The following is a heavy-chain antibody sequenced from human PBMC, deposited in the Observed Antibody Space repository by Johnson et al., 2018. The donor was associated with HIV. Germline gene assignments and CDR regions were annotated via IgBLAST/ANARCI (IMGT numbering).Heavy chain of an antibody. Sequence: QVQLVESGGGVVQPGGSLRLSCAASGFTFSYYGMHWVPQAPGKGLEWVSFIRYDGSNKYYADSVKGRFTISRDNSKNTVFLQMNTLRADDTAVYYCAKVARYGGSGWVDAFDIWGQGTMVTVS. J-gene: IGHJ3*02. D-gene: IGHD6-19*01. CDR1: GFTFSYYG. CDR3: AKVARYGGSGWVDAFDI. CDR2: IRYDGSNK. V-gene: IGHV3-30*02.